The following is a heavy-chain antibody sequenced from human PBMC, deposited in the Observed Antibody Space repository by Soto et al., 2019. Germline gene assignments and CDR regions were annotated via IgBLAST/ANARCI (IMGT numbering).Heavy chain of an antibody. CDR2: IYSGGST. CDR1: GFTVSSNY. Sequence: EVQLVESGGGLVQPGGSLRLSCAASGFTVSSNYMSWVRQAPGKGLEWVSVIYSGGSTYYADSVKGRFTISRDNSKNTLYLQMNSLRAEDTAVYYCARDRDYYDSIPRNWYFDLWGRGTLVTVSS. CDR3: ARDRDYYDSIPRNWYFDL. J-gene: IGHJ2*01. D-gene: IGHD3-22*01. V-gene: IGHV3-66*01.